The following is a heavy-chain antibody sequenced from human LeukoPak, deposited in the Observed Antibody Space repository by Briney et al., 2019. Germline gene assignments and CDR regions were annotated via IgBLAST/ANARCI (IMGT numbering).Heavy chain of an antibody. CDR1: SDSISSSY. CDR3: ARGYCSSTICFQYFHH. CDR2: IYYSGST. Sequence: SETLSLTCTVSSDSISSSYWSWIRQPPGKGLEWIGYIYYSGSTNYNPSLKSRVAISVDTSKNQFSLKLNSVTAADTAVYYCARGYCSSTICFQYFHHWGQGTLVTISS. D-gene: IGHD2-2*01. J-gene: IGHJ1*01. V-gene: IGHV4-59*01.